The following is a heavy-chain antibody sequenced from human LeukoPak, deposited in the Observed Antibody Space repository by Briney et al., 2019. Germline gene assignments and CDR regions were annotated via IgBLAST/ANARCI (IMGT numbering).Heavy chain of an antibody. Sequence: GASVKVSCKASGYTFTGYYMHWVRQAPGQGLEWMGWINPNSGGTNYAQKFQGRVTMTRDTSISTAYMELSRLRSDDTAVYYCAREPVRDLSGAFDIWGQGTMVTVSS. V-gene: IGHV1-2*02. J-gene: IGHJ3*02. CDR1: GYTFTGYY. D-gene: IGHD3-3*01. CDR2: INPNSGGT. CDR3: AREPVRDLSGAFDI.